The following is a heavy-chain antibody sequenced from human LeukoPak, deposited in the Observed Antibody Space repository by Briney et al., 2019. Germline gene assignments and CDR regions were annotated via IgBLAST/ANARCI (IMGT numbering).Heavy chain of an antibody. CDR1: GYTFTGYY. J-gene: IGHJ3*02. Sequence: ASVKVSCKASGYTFTGYYMHWVRQAPGQGLEWMGWINPNSGGTNYAQKFQGRVTMTRDTSISTAYMELSRLRSDDTAVYYCARVPHYYDSRGGAFDIWGQGTMVTVSS. CDR2: INPNSGGT. CDR3: ARVPHYYDSRGGAFDI. D-gene: IGHD3-22*01. V-gene: IGHV1-2*02.